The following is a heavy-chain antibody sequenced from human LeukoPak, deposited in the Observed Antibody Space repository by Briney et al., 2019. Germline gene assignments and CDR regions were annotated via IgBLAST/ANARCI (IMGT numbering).Heavy chain of an antibody. CDR2: INTNTGNP. CDR1: GYTFTSYA. CDR3: ARDPYGEWELPVGGVDY. Sequence: ASVKVSCKASGYTFTSYAMNRVRQAPGQGLEWMGWINTNTGNPTYAQGFTGRFVFSLDTSVSTAYLQISSLKAEDTAVYYCARDPYGEWELPVGGVDYWGQGTLVTVSS. D-gene: IGHD1-26*01. J-gene: IGHJ4*02. V-gene: IGHV7-4-1*02.